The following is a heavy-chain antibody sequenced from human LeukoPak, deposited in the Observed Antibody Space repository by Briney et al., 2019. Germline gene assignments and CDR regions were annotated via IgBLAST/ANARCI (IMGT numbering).Heavy chain of an antibody. CDR2: IRYDGSNK. CDR1: GFTFSSYG. Sequence: GGSLRLSCAASGFTFSSYGMHWVRQAPGKGLEWVAFIRYDGSNKYYADSVKGRFTISRDNSKNTLYLQMNSLRAEDTAVYYCARGRDYYGSGSYPPLYYHYYYYMDVWGKGTTVTISS. D-gene: IGHD3-10*01. J-gene: IGHJ6*03. V-gene: IGHV3-30*02. CDR3: ARGRDYYGSGSYPPLYYHYYYYMDV.